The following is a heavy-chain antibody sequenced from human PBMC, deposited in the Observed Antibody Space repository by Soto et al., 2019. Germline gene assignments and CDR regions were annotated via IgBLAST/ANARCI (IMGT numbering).Heavy chain of an antibody. J-gene: IGHJ6*02. V-gene: IGHV3-33*01. CDR2: IWYDGSKK. D-gene: IGHD3-3*01. Sequence: QVQVVESGGGVVQPGRSLRLSCAASGFTFSSFGMHWVRQAPGKGLEWVSLIWYDGSKKSYGDSVKGRFTISRDNSRKTVYLQMNSLRADDTAVYYCARCASYYSLWSGYYPSRNGMDVWGQGTTVTVSS. CDR3: ARCASYYSLWSGYYPSRNGMDV. CDR1: GFTFSSFG.